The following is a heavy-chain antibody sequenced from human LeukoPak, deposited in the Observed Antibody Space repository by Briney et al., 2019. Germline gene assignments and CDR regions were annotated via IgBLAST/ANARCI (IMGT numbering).Heavy chain of an antibody. V-gene: IGHV4-38-2*01. CDR3: ARGKGSGWDHHAEYYYYYHYMDV. CDR2: IYHGRST. CDR1: GYSISSGYY. J-gene: IGHJ6*03. D-gene: IGHD6-19*01. Sequence: SETLSLTCAVSGYSISSGYYWCWIRQPPGKGLEWIGSIYHGRSTYYNPSLKSRVTISVDTSKNQFSLKLSSVTAADTAVYYCARGKGSGWDHHAEYYYYYHYMDVWGKGTTVTVSS.